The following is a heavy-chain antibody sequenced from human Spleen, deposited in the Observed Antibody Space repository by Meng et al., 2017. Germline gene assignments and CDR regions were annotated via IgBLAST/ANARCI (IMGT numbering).Heavy chain of an antibody. Sequence: GESLQISCAASGFTFSVYSMTWVRQAPGKGLEWVSVISGDAHSIFYADSVKGRFTISRDNSQNTLYLQLDSLGAGDTALYYCAKDRGSNWNDVAFDVWGQGTMVTVSS. V-gene: IGHV3-23*01. CDR2: ISGDAHSI. CDR3: AKDRGSNWNDVAFDV. D-gene: IGHD1-20*01. J-gene: IGHJ3*01. CDR1: GFTFSVYS.